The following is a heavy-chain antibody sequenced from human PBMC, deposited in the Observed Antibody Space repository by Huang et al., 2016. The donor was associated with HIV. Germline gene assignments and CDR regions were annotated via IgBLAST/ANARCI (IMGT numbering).Heavy chain of an antibody. V-gene: IGHV5-51*01. CDR1: GYSFRSNW. CDR3: ARLIGSPSFYYGLDV. CDR2: ICTGDTDT. J-gene: IGHJ6*02. D-gene: IGHD3-10*01. Sequence: EVQLVQSGAEVKKPGESLKISCKGSGYSFRSNWIGWVRQMPGKGLEWMVIICTGDTDTRYSPSFQGQVTISADKSINTAYLQWSSLKASDTAMYYCARLIGSPSFYYGLDVWGQGTTVTVSS.